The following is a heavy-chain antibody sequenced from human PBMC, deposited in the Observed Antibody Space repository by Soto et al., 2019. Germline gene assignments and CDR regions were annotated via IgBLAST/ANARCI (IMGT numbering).Heavy chain of an antibody. Sequence: EVQLLESGGGLVQPGGSLRLSCAASGLTFSGYGMSWVRQAPGTGLEWVSAISGSGSTTYYADSVKGRFTISRDDSKNILVLQMNSLRAQDRAVYYCVTRSRGIPASPPRLDSWGQGTLVTVSS. D-gene: IGHD1-1*01. CDR3: VTRSRGIPASPPRLDS. J-gene: IGHJ4*02. CDR1: GLTFSGYG. CDR2: ISGSGSTT. V-gene: IGHV3-23*01.